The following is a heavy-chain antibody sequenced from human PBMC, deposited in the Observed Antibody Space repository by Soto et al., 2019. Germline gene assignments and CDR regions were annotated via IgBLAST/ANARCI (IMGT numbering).Heavy chain of an antibody. Sequence: PGGSLRLSCAASGFTFSSAWMGWVRQAPGKGLEWVGRIKSKSAGGTTDHSAPVKGRFAISRDDSKKTVFLQMNFLKVEDTAVYYCTTDWGIADRPLFDQWGLGTLVTVSS. CDR1: GFTFSSAW. CDR2: IKSKSAGGTT. CDR3: TTDWGIADRPLFDQ. V-gene: IGHV3-15*01. J-gene: IGHJ4*02. D-gene: IGHD6-6*01.